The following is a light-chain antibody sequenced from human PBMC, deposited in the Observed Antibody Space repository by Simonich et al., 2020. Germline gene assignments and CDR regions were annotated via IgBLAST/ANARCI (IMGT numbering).Light chain of an antibody. CDR3: MQGIHLLT. V-gene: IGKV2-28*01. J-gene: IGKJ4*01. CDR2: LGS. Sequence: DILMTQSPLSLPVTPGEPASISCRSSQSLLHSNVYNYLDWYLQKPGQSPQLLIYLGSNRASGVPDRFSGSGSGTDFTLKISRVEAEDVGVYYCMQGIHLLTFGGGTKVEIK. CDR1: QSLLHSNVYNY.